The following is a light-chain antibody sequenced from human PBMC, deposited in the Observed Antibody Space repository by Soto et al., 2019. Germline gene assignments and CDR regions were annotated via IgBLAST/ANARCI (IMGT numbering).Light chain of an antibody. V-gene: IGLV1-40*01. Sequence: QSALTQPPSVSGATGQRVTISCTGSSSNIGAGYDVHWYQQLPGRAPKLLIYGNTNRPSGVPDRFSGSKSGTSASLAITGLQAEDEADYYCLSFDSSLSVVFGGGTKVTVL. J-gene: IGLJ2*01. CDR2: GNT. CDR3: LSFDSSLSVV. CDR1: SSNIGAGYD.